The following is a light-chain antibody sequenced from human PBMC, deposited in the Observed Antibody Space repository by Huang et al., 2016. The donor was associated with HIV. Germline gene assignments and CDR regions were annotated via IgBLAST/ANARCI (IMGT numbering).Light chain of an antibody. CDR2: DAS. CDR1: QSVSSN. CDR3: QQYNNWPPLT. J-gene: IGKJ4*01. V-gene: IGKV3-15*01. Sequence: EIVMTQSPATLSVSPGERATLTCRASQSVSSNVGWYQQKPGQAPRLLIDDASTRATGIPARFSGSGSGTEVTLTISSLQSEDCAVYYCQQYNNWPPLTFGGGTKVEIK.